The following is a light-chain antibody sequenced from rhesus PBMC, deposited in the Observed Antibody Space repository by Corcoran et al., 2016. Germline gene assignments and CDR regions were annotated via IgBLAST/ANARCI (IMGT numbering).Light chain of an antibody. CDR2: LVS. Sequence: DIVMIQTPLSLPVTLGEPASISCRSSQSLVYSDGKTYLYWYLQKPGQFPQLLMYLVSKRASGVPDKVSGSGSGNDFTLKISRVEAEDVGVYYCMQALRSPWTFGQGTKVEIK. CDR1: QSLVYSDGKTY. J-gene: IGKJ1*01. V-gene: IGKV2-82*03. CDR3: MQALRSPWT.